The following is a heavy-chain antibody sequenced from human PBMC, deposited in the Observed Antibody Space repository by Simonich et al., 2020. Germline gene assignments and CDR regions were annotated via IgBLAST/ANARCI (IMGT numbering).Heavy chain of an antibody. CDR3: ARDTSYYGSGSYYCDD. J-gene: IGHJ4*02. D-gene: IGHD3-10*01. Sequence: GGGLVKPGGSLSLSCAASGFTFSSSSMNWVPQAPGKRLEWVSSISSSSSYIYYADSVKGRFTLSRDNAKNSLYLQMNSLRAEDTAVYYCARDTSYYGSGSYYCDDWGQGTLVTVSS. V-gene: IGHV3-21*01. CDR2: ISSSSSYI. CDR1: GFTFSSSS.